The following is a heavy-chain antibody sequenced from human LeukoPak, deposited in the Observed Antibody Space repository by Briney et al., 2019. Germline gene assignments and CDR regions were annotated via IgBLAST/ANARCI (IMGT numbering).Heavy chain of an antibody. V-gene: IGHV1-2*02. CDR2: INPNTGGT. D-gene: IGHD2-21*02. CDR1: GYTFTGYY. Sequence: ASVKVSCKASGYTFTGYYMHWVRQAPGQGLEWMGWINPNTGGTNYAQKFQGRVTVTRDTSISTACMELSTLRSDDTAVYYCARSVTAMNYYYFGMDVWGQGTTVTVSS. CDR3: ARSVTAMNYYYFGMDV. J-gene: IGHJ6*02.